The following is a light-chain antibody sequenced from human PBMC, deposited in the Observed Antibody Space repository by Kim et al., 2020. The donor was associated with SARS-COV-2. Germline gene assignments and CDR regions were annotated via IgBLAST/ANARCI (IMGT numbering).Light chain of an antibody. CDR1: QGINSL. J-gene: IGKJ4*01. V-gene: IGKV1-12*01. CDR3: QQANNFPLT. Sequence: DIQMTQSPSSVSASVGDKVTITCRASQGINSLLAWYQQKPGKAPKLLIFPASTLESGVPSRFSGSGSGTDFTLTISSLQPEDFATYFCQQANNFPLTFGGGTRVDIK. CDR2: PAS.